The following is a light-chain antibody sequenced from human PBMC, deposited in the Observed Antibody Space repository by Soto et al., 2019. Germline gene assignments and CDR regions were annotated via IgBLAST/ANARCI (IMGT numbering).Light chain of an antibody. CDR2: DAS. CDR3: QQRSNWSFT. J-gene: IGKJ5*01. CDR1: QSVSSY. V-gene: IGKV3-11*01. Sequence: EIVLTQSPPILSLYPVERATLSRRASQSVSSYLAWYQQKPGQAPRLLIYDASNRATGIPARFSGSGSGTDFTLTISSLEPEDFAVYYCQQRSNWSFTFGQGTRLEI.